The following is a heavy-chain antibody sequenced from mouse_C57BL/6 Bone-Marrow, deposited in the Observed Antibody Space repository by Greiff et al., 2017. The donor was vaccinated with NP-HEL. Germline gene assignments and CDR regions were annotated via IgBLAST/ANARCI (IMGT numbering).Heavy chain of an antibody. CDR1: GYAFTNYL. CDR3: ATAYYSNYRFAY. Sequence: QVQLQQSGAELVRPGTSVKVSCKASGYAFTNYLIEWVKQRPGQGLEWIGVINPGSGGTNYNEKFKGKATLTADKSSRTAYMQLSSLTSEDSAVYVCATAYYSNYRFAYWGQGTLVTVSA. CDR2: INPGSGGT. V-gene: IGHV1-54*01. D-gene: IGHD2-5*01. J-gene: IGHJ3*01.